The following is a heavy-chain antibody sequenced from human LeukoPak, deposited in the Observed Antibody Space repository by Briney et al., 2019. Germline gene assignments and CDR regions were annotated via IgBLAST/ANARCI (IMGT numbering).Heavy chain of an antibody. D-gene: IGHD6-6*01. CDR3: ARGHSNSSGDN. CDR1: GFTFSSYW. J-gene: IGHJ4*02. CDR2: IQQDGSEK. Sequence: PRGSPCPSCAASGFTFSSYWMSWVRQAPGKGLEWVANIQQDGSEKYYVDSVKGRFTISRDNAKNSLFLQMNSLRAEDTAVYYCARGHSNSSGDNWDAGALVTVSS. V-gene: IGHV3-7*05.